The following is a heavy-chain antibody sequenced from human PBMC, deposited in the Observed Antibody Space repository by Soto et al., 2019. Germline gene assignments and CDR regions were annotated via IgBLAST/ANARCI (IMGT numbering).Heavy chain of an antibody. D-gene: IGHD1-26*01. Sequence: GGSLRLSCAVSGFTFSDYAMTWVRQAPGKGLEWVATISFGGGNTYYADSVEGRFTISRDNSKNTLSLQMYSLRAEDTATYYCAKVFGGNYYGVFDSWGQGPLVTVPS. CDR3: AKVFGGNYYGVFDS. V-gene: IGHV3-23*01. CDR2: ISFGGGNT. J-gene: IGHJ4*02. CDR1: GFTFSDYA.